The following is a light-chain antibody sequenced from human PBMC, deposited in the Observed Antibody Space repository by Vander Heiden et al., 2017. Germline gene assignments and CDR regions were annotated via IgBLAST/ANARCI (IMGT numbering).Light chain of an antibody. V-gene: IGLV2-14*03. Sequence: QSALTQPASVSGSPGQSITISCAGSSSDVGGYNYVSWYQQYPGKAPKLIIYDVTNRPSGVSNRLSGSKSGDTASLTISGLQAEDEADYYCSSYTRTNTRVFGGGTKLTVL. CDR2: DVT. J-gene: IGLJ3*02. CDR1: SSDVGGYNY. CDR3: SSYTRTNTRV.